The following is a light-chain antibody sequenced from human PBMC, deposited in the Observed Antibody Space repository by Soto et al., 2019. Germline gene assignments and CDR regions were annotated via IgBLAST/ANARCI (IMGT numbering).Light chain of an antibody. CDR3: CSYAGTRIYV. J-gene: IGLJ1*01. Sequence: QSALTQPASVSGSPGQSITISCTGTSSDVGIYNLVSWYQQHPGKAPKLIIYEGTKRPSGVSNRFSGSKSDNTASLTISGLQAEDEAAYYCCSYAGTRIYVFGTGTKVTVL. V-gene: IGLV2-23*01. CDR1: SSDVGIYNL. CDR2: EGT.